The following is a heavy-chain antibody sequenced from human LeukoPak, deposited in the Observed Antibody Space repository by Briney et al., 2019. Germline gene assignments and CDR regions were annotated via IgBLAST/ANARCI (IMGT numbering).Heavy chain of an antibody. CDR2: ISGSGGST. J-gene: IGHJ4*02. Sequence: GGSLRLSCAASGFTFSSYAMSWVRQAPGKGLEWVSAISGSGGSTYYADSVKGRFTIPRDNSKNTLYLQMNSLRAEDTAVYYCAKGAGYSSGWPQTFDYWGQGTLVTVSS. D-gene: IGHD6-19*01. CDR1: GFTFSSYA. V-gene: IGHV3-23*01. CDR3: AKGAGYSSGWPQTFDY.